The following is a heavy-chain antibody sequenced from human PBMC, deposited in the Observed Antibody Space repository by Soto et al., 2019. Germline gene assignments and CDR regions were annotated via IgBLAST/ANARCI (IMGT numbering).Heavy chain of an antibody. Sequence: EVQLVESGGGLVQPGGSLRLSCAASGFVFSNFWMSWVHLVPGKGLQWVAIIQQDGSKKYYVDSVQGRFTISRDNTRNSLYLQMNYLRAEDTAVYYCAKVRRWEDFFDYWGQGALVTVSS. CDR3: AKVRRWEDFFDY. J-gene: IGHJ4*02. V-gene: IGHV3-7*02. CDR1: GFVFSNFW. D-gene: IGHD1-26*01. CDR2: IQQDGSKK.